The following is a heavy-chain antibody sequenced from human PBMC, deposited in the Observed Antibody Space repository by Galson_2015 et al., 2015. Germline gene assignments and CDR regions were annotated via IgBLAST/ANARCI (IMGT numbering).Heavy chain of an antibody. CDR1: GYTFTRYD. J-gene: IGHJ6*03. CDR3: ARSPRHISAAGPSSYYMDV. Sequence: SGYTFTRYDINWVRQATGQGLEWMGWMNPNSGNTGSAQRFQGRVTMTRNTSISTAYMELSSLRSEDTAAYYCARSPRHISAAGPSSYYMDVWGKGTTVTVSS. D-gene: IGHD6-13*01. CDR2: MNPNSGNT. V-gene: IGHV1-8*01.